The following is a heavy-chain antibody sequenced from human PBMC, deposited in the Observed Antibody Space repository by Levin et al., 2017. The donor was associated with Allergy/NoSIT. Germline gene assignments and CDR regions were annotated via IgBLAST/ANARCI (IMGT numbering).Heavy chain of an antibody. Sequence: SVKVSCKASGFTFTSSAVQWVRQARGQRLEWIGWIVVGSGNTNYAQKFQERVTITRDMSTSTAYMELSSLRSEDTAVYYCAADPGYYDYIWGSYRPTAAFDIWGQGTMVTVSS. D-gene: IGHD3-16*02. V-gene: IGHV1-58*01. CDR3: AADPGYYDYIWGSYRPTAAFDI. CDR2: IVVGSGNT. J-gene: IGHJ3*02. CDR1: GFTFTSSA.